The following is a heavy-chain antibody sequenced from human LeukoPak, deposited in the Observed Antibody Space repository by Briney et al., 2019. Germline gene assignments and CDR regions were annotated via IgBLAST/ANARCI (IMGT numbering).Heavy chain of an antibody. V-gene: IGHV3-30*02. CDR2: IRYDGSNK. CDR3: AKDSEDGHNWAPFDY. J-gene: IGHJ4*02. Sequence: GGSLRLSCAASGFTFSSYGFHWVRQAPGKGLEWVAFIRYDGSNKYYADSVKGRFTISRDNSKNTLYLQMNSLRAEDTAVYYCAKDSEDGHNWAPFDYWGQGTLVTVSS. CDR1: GFTFSSYG. D-gene: IGHD5-24*01.